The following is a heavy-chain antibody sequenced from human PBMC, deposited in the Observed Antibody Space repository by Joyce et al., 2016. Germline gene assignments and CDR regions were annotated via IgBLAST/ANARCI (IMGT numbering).Heavy chain of an antibody. CDR1: GYPFTNND. D-gene: IGHD2-15*01. Sequence: QVQLVQSGAEVTKPGASVRVSCKASGYPFTNNDIHWVRQVPGQSLEWMGWVSAGSGDTKYSQKFQGRLTFTRDTAATTAYMDLSSLRIEDTAHYYCARGRTLLDWGQGTLVTVSS. V-gene: IGHV1-3*01. CDR3: ARGRTLLD. J-gene: IGHJ4*02. CDR2: VSAGSGDT.